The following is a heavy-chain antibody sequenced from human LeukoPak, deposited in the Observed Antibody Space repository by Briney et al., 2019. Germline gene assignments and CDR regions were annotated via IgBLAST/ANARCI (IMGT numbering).Heavy chain of an antibody. CDR3: ARLSADSSSSRGFDY. D-gene: IGHD2-2*01. CDR1: XYSXXSYW. V-gene: IGHV5-51*01. J-gene: IGHJ4*02. CDR2: IYPGDSDT. Sequence: GXXYSXXSYWIGWVRQLPGKGLEWMGIIYPGDSDTRYSPSFQGQVTISADKSISTAYLQWSSLKASDTAMYYCARLSADSSSSRGFDYWGQGTLVTVSS.